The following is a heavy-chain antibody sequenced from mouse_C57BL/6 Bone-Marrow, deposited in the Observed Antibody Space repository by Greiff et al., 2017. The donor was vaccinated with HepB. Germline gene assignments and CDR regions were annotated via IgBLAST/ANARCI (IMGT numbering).Heavy chain of an antibody. V-gene: IGHV5-6*01. CDR2: ISSGGSYT. J-gene: IGHJ3*01. CDR3: TILTTGVAPRFAY. Sequence: EVKLVESGGDLVKPGGSLKLSCAASGFTFSSYGMSWVRQTPDKRLEWVATISSGGSYTYYPDSVKGRFTISIANAKNTRYLQMSSLKSEDTAMYCCTILTTGVAPRFAYWGQGTLVTVSA. D-gene: IGHD1-1*01. CDR1: GFTFSSYG.